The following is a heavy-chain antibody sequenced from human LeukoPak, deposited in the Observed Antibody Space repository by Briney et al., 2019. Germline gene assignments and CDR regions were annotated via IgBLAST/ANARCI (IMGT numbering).Heavy chain of an antibody. J-gene: IGHJ4*02. V-gene: IGHV4-4*07. CDR3: AREPAVVVVATGYFDY. D-gene: IGHD3-22*01. CDR2: IYTSGST. Sequence: SSETLSLTCTVSGGSISSYYWSWIRQPAGKGLEWIGRIYTSGSTNYNPSLKSRVTMSVDTSKNQFSLKLNSVTAADTAVYYCAREPAVVVVATGYFDYWGQGTLVTVSS. CDR1: GGSISSYY.